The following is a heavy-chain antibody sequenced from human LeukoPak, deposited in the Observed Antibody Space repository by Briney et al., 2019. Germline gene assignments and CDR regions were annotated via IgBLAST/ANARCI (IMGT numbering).Heavy chain of an antibody. V-gene: IGHV1-58*01. CDR1: GFTFTSSA. D-gene: IGHD3-16*01. CDR2: IDVGSGNT. J-gene: IGHJ6*02. Sequence: AVTVPCKASGFTFTSSALQWVRQAGGHRLARIGWIDVGSGNTNCAQKFQERVTITRDMSTSTAYMELSSLRSEDTAVDYCATDRITNTGHWGNYGMDVWGQVTTVTVSS. CDR3: ATDRITNTGHWGNYGMDV.